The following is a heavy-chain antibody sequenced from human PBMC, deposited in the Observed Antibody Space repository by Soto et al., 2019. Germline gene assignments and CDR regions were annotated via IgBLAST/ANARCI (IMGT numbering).Heavy chain of an antibody. D-gene: IGHD3-16*01. CDR3: ARGRLEEKQDTTSWGFYDYYYSYEMDV. CDR1: GGSISSGGYY. Sequence: SETLSLTCTVSGGSISSGGYYWSWIRQPPGKGLEWIGYIYYSGGTNYNPSLKSRVTISIDTPENHFSLRLRSVTAADTSVYYCARGRLEEKQDTTSWGFYDYYYSYEMDVWGQGTTVTVSS. J-gene: IGHJ6*02. V-gene: IGHV4-31*03. CDR2: IYYSGGT.